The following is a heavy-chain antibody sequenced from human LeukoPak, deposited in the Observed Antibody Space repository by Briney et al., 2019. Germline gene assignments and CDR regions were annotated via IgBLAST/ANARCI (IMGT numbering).Heavy chain of an antibody. J-gene: IGHJ4*02. Sequence: GGSLRLSCAASGFTFDHYAMHWVRQAPGEGLEWVSGINENSGSIGYADSVKGRFTISRDNARNSLYLQMNSLRTEDTALYYCARWIVGFDSWGQGTLVTVSS. CDR1: GFTFDHYA. CDR2: INENSGSI. CDR3: ARWIVGFDS. D-gene: IGHD3-22*01. V-gene: IGHV3-9*01.